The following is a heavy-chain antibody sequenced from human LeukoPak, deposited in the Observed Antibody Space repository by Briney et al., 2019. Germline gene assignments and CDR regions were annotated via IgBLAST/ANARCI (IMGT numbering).Heavy chain of an antibody. V-gene: IGHV4-61*02. CDR1: GGSISSGSYY. J-gene: IGHJ4*02. CDR2: IYTSGST. CDR3: ARERGSGWYDMAFDY. Sequence: SETLSLTCTVSGGSISSGSYYWSWIRQPAGKGLEWIGRIYTSGSTNYNPSLKSRITMSVDRSKNQVSLKLSSVTAADTAVYYCARERGSGWYDMAFDYWGQGTQVTVSS. D-gene: IGHD6-19*01.